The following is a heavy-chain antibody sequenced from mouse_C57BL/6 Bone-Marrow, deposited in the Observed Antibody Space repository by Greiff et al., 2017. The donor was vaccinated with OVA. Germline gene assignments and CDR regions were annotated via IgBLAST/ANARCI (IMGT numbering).Heavy chain of an antibody. D-gene: IGHD1-1*01. V-gene: IGHV5-6*01. CDR1: GFTFSSYG. CDR2: ISSGGSYT. CDR3: ARLRSYGAWFAY. Sequence: EVQLQESGGDLVKPGGSLKLSCAASGFTFSSYGMSWVRQTPDKRLEWVATISSGGSYTYYPDSVKGRFTISRDNAKNTLYLQMSSLKSEDTAMYYCARLRSYGAWFAYWGQGTLVTVSA. J-gene: IGHJ3*01.